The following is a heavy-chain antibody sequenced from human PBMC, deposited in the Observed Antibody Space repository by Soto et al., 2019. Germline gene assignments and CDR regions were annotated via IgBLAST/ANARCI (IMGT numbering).Heavy chain of an antibody. D-gene: IGHD2-15*01. J-gene: IGHJ5*02. CDR1: GGSIGRSSYS. CDR3: ATRQGGSYNWFDP. V-gene: IGHV4-39*01. CDR2: IYYSGST. Sequence: SETLSLTCTVSGGSIGRSSYSWGWIRQPPGKGLEWIGTIYYSGSTYYNPSLKSRVTISVDTSKNQFSLKLSSVTAADTAVYYCATRQGGSYNWFDPWGQGTLVTVSS.